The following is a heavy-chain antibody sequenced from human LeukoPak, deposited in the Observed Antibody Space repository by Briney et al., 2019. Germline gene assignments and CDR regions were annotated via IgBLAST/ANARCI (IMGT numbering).Heavy chain of an antibody. CDR3: ARGRWYQLPSGWFDP. CDR2: ISAYNGNT. V-gene: IGHV1-18*01. CDR1: GYTFTSYG. D-gene: IGHD2-2*01. Sequence: ASVKVSCKASGYTFTSYGISWVRQAPGQGLEWMGWISAYNGNTNYAQKLQGRVTMTTDTSTSTAYMELRSLRSDDTAVYYCARGRWYQLPSGWFDPWGQGTLVMVSS. J-gene: IGHJ5*02.